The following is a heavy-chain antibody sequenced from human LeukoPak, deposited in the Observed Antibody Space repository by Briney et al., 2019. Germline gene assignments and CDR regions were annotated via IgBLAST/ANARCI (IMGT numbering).Heavy chain of an antibody. CDR2: ISGSGGST. CDR3: AIGRRGYSYGHFDY. Sequence: GGSLRLSCAASGFTFSSYAMSWVRQAPGKGLEWVSAISGSGGSTHYADSVKGRFTISRDNSKNTLYLQMNSLRAEDTAVYYCAIGRRGYSYGHFDYWGRGTLVTVSS. D-gene: IGHD5-18*01. CDR1: GFTFSSYA. J-gene: IGHJ4*02. V-gene: IGHV3-23*01.